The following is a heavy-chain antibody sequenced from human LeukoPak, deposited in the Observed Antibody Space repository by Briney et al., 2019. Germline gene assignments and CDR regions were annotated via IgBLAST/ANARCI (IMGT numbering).Heavy chain of an antibody. J-gene: IGHJ6*02. CDR2: IYYRGNT. Sequence: PSETLSLTCTVSGGSMSSYYWIWMREPPGKGLEGVGYIYYRGNTNYNPSLQSRVTISVDTSKNQFSLKLSSVTAADTAVYSCARAVNPYYGMDVWGQGTTVTVSS. CDR3: ARAVNPYYGMDV. CDR1: GGSMSSYY. D-gene: IGHD4-11*01. V-gene: IGHV4-59*13.